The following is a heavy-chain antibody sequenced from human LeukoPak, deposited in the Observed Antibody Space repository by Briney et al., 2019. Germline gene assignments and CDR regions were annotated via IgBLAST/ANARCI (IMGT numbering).Heavy chain of an antibody. V-gene: IGHV3-21*01. CDR1: GFTFSSYS. CDR2: ISSSSSYI. D-gene: IGHD4-17*01. CDR3: ARDTVTTARYYYYGMDV. Sequence: GGSLRLSCAASGFTFSSYSMNWVRQAPGKGLEWVSSISSSSSYIYYADSVKGRFTISRDNAKNSLYLQMNSLRAEDTAVYYCARDTVTTARYYYYGMDVWGQGTTVTVSS. J-gene: IGHJ6*02.